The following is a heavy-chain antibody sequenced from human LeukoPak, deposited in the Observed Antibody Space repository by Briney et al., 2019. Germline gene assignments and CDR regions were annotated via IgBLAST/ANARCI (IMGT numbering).Heavy chain of an antibody. CDR3: ARYCSSTSCYGSGNYFDY. CDR1: GYTFTGYY. J-gene: IGHJ4*02. D-gene: IGHD2-2*01. Sequence: ASVKVSCKASGYTFTGYYMHWVRQAPGQGLEWMGWINPNSGGTNYAQKFQGRVTMTRDTSISTAYMELSRLRSDDTAVCYCARYCSSTSCYGSGNYFDYWGQGTLVTVSS. V-gene: IGHV1-2*02. CDR2: INPNSGGT.